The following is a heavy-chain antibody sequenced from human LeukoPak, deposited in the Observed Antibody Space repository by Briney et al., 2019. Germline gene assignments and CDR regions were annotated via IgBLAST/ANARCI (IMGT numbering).Heavy chain of an antibody. CDR1: GFMFSTYS. J-gene: IGHJ4*02. D-gene: IGHD5-18*01. V-gene: IGHV3-21*01. CDR2: ISSSSSSYI. Sequence: GGSLRLSCAASGFMFSTYSMNWVRQAPGEGLEWVSSISSSSSSYISYADSVKGRYTISRDNAKNTLYLQMNSQRAEDTAVYYCARDLSGVAGYTYGRGIDYWGQGTLVTVSS. CDR3: ARDLSGVAGYTYGRGIDY.